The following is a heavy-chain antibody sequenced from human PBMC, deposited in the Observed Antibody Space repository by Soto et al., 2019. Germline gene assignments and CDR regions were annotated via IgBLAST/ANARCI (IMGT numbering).Heavy chain of an antibody. D-gene: IGHD3-3*01. CDR3: APAESILCAASEN. CDR2: IIPFVGTE. CDR1: GDTFNSHS. J-gene: IGHJ4*02. V-gene: IGHV1-69*08. Sequence: QVQLVQSGAEVKKPGSSVTVSCKASGDTFNSHSFTWVRQAPGQGLEWMGWIIPFVGTESHAQQFQGRVTISADTSAATVAMPLSRRASADTTVYFSAPAESILCAASENWCQGTLVTCSS.